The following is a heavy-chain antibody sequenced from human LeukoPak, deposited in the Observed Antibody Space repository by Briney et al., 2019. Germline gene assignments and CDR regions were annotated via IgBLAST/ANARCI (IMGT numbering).Heavy chain of an antibody. CDR3: VKDQGGVLAGPTSGPFDY. J-gene: IGHJ4*02. V-gene: IGHV3-30*02. CDR2: ISFDGSKE. D-gene: IGHD3-16*01. Sequence: PGGSLRLSCVTSGLRFSGFGMHWVRQTPGKGLDRVASISFDGSKEFYPDSVRGRFTVSRDNSSDSLYLQMNSLKSEDTGVYYCVKDQGGVLAGPTSGPFDYSGQGILVTVSA. CDR1: GLRFSGFG.